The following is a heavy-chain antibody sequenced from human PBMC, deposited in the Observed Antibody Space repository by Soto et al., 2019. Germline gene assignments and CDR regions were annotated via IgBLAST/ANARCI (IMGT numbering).Heavy chain of an antibody. V-gene: IGHV3-23*01. CDR2: ISGSGGST. D-gene: IGHD1-26*01. J-gene: IGHJ4*02. CDR1: GFTFSSYA. Sequence: EVQLLESGGGLVQPGGSLRLSCAASGFTFSSYAMSWVRQAPGKGLEWVSAISGSGGSTYYADSVKGRFTISRDNSKNTLYLQMNSLRAEDTAVYYCAKDLSSARGELLACLTDYWGQGTLVTVSS. CDR3: AKDLSSARGELLACLTDY.